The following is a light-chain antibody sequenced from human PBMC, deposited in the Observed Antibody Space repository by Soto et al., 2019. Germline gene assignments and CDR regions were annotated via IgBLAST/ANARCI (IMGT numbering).Light chain of an antibody. CDR2: AAS. CDR1: QGITNY. CDR3: QQFNSYPALT. Sequence: DIQLTQSPSFLSASVGDRVTITCRASQGITNYLAWYQQKPGKAPKLLIYAASTLQTGVPSRFSGSGSGTEFSLTISSLQPEDFATYYCQQFNSYPALTFGGGTKVEIK. V-gene: IGKV1-9*01. J-gene: IGKJ4*01.